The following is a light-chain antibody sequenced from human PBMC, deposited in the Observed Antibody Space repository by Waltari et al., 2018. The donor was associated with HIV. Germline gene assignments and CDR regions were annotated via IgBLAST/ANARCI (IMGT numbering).Light chain of an antibody. V-gene: IGLV2-8*01. CDR2: EVT. CDR3: SSYPGSFPWV. Sequence: QSALTQPPSASGSPGQSVTISCTGSSSDVGGYNYVSWYQQQPGKAPKLIIYEVTKRPSGVPDRFSGSKSGNTASLTVSGLQAEDEADYYCSSYPGSFPWVFGGGTKLTVL. J-gene: IGLJ3*02. CDR1: SSDVGGYNY.